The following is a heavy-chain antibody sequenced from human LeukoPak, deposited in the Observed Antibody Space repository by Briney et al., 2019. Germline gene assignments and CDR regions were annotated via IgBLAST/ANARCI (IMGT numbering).Heavy chain of an antibody. CDR1: GYTFTSYG. D-gene: IGHD1-26*01. CDR2: ISAHNGET. V-gene: IGHV1-18*01. CDR3: ARGGVVGATMDY. Sequence: GASVKVSCKASGYTFTSYGISWVRQAPGQGLEWMGWISAHNGETNYAQNLQGRVTVSTDTSTTTAYMELRSLTSDDTAVYYCARGGVVGATMDYWGQGTLVTVSS. J-gene: IGHJ4*02.